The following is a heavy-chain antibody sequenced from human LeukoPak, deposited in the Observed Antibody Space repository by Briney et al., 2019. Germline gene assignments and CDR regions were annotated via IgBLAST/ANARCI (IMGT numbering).Heavy chain of an antibody. V-gene: IGHV3-23*01. CDR3: ARAVTTLGGVDY. D-gene: IGHD1-26*01. CDR2: ISGSGGST. J-gene: IGHJ4*02. CDR1: GFTFSSYA. Sequence: QPGGSLRLSCAASGFTFSSYAMSWVRQAPGKGLEWVSAISGSGGSTYYADSVKGRFTISRDNSRNTLFLQMNSLRAEDTAVYYCARAVTTLGGVDYWGQGTLVTVSS.